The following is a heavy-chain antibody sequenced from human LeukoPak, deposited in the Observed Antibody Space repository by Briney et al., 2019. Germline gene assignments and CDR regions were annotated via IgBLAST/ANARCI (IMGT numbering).Heavy chain of an antibody. Sequence: SSVKVSCKASGGTFSSYAISWVRQAPGQGLEWMGRIIPIFGTANYAQKFQGRVTITTDESTSTAYMELSSLRSEDTAVYYCARVSTRLFKAIYDSSGYYYGGSAFDIWGQGTMVTVSS. CDR1: GGTFSSYA. V-gene: IGHV1-69*05. CDR3: ARVSTRLFKAIYDSSGYYYGGSAFDI. J-gene: IGHJ3*02. CDR2: IIPIFGTA. D-gene: IGHD3-22*01.